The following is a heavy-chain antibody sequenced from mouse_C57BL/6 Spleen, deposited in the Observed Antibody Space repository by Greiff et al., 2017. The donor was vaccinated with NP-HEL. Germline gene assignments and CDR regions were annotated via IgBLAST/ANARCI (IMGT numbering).Heavy chain of an antibody. CDR2: INPSSGYT. V-gene: IGHV1-7*01. D-gene: IGHD2-5*01. Sequence: VQLQQSGAELAKPGASVKLSCKASGYTFTSYWMHWVKQRPGQGLEWIGYINPSSGYTKYNQKFKDKATLTADKSSSTAYMQLSSLTYEDSAVYYCGGSNDWDFDVWGTGTTVTVSA. CDR1: GYTFTSYW. J-gene: IGHJ1*03. CDR3: GGSNDWDFDV.